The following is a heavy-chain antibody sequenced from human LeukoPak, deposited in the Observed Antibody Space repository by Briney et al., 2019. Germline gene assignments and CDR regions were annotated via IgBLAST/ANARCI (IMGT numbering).Heavy chain of an antibody. CDR2: IWYDGSNK. V-gene: IGHV3-33*01. CDR1: GFTFSSYG. Sequence: GRSLRLSCAASGFTFSSYGMHWVRQAPGKGLEWVAVIWYDGSNKYYADSVKGRFTISRDNSKNTPYLQMNSLRAEDTAVYYCARGITGTTGFDYWGQGTLVTVSS. CDR3: ARGITGTTGFDY. D-gene: IGHD1-7*01. J-gene: IGHJ4*02.